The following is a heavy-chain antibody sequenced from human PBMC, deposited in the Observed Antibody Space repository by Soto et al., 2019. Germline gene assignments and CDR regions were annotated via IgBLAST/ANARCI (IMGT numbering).Heavy chain of an antibody. CDR1: GFTFISYT. CDR2: LSGSGDNT. V-gene: IGHV3-23*01. J-gene: IGHJ4*02. CDR3: AKRGDCSGGTCAFDY. Sequence: VQLLESGGGLVQPGGSLRLSCAASGFTFISYTMSWVRQAPGKGLEWVSALSGSGDNTYYADSVKGRFTISRDNSKSTLYLQMNSLRAEDTAVYYCAKRGDCSGGTCAFDYWGQGTLVAVSS. D-gene: IGHD2-15*01.